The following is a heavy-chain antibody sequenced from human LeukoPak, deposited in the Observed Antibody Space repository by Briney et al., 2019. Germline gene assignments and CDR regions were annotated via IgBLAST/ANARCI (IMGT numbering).Heavy chain of an antibody. CDR1: GFTFSSYW. CDR3: AKTYYRGYSISLPDV. V-gene: IGHV3-74*01. Sequence: PGGSLRLSCAASGFTFSSYWMHWVRQAPGKGLVWVSRINSDGSSTSYADSVKGRFTISRDNSKNTLYLQMNSLRAEDTAVYYCAKTYYRGYSISLPDVWGKGTTVTVSS. J-gene: IGHJ6*04. CDR2: INSDGSST. D-gene: IGHD5-12*01.